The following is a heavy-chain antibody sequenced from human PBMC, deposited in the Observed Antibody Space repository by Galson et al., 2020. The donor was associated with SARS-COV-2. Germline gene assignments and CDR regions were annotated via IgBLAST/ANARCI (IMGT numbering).Heavy chain of an antibody. CDR2: MYFSGST. CDR1: GGSISSGGNS. Sequence: TLSLTCAVSGGSISSGGNSWSWIRQPPGKGLEWIGYMYFSGSTYYNPSLKSRVTISVDTSKNQFSLKLRSVTAADTAVFYCPRVPSYSGHDYFDDWGQGTLVTVSS. D-gene: IGHD1-26*01. CDR3: PRVPSYSGHDYFDD. V-gene: IGHV4-30-4*07. J-gene: IGHJ4*02.